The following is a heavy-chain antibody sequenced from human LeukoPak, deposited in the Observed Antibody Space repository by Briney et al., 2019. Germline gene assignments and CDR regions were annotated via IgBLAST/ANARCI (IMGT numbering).Heavy chain of an antibody. CDR3: ARDQSGSYYDDGAFDI. D-gene: IGHD1-26*01. Sequence: GASVKVSCKASGGTFSSYAISWVRQAPGQGLEWMGGIIPIFGTANYAQKFQGRVTITTDESTSTAYMELSSLRSEDTAVYYCARDQSGSYYDDGAFDIWGQGTMVTVSS. V-gene: IGHV1-69*05. CDR1: GGTFSSYA. J-gene: IGHJ3*02. CDR2: IIPIFGTA.